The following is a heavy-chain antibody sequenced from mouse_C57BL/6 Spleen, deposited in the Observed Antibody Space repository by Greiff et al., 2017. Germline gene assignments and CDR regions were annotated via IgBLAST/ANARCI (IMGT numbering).Heavy chain of an antibody. CDR1: GYAFSSYW. CDR3: ASEGSYYYGLDY. CDR2: IYPGDGDT. J-gene: IGHJ2*01. Sequence: VQLQQSGAELVKPGASVTISCKASGYAFSSYWMNWVKQRPGKGLEWLGQIYPGDGDTNYNGKFKGKATLTADNSSSTAYMQISSLTAEDAAVYCCASEGSYYYGLDYWGQGTTLTVSA. D-gene: IGHD1-1*01. V-gene: IGHV1-80*01.